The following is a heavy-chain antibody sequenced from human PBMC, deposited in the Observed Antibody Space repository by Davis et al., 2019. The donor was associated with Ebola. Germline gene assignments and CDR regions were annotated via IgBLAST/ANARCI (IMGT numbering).Heavy chain of an antibody. Sequence: GESLKISCAASGFTFSSYAMSWVRQAPGKGLEWVSVIYSGGSTYYADSVKGRFTISRDKSKNTVYLQMNSLRAEDTAMYYCTKDKGQRYFDYWGEGTLVTVSS. CDR2: IYSGGST. V-gene: IGHV3-23*03. CDR1: GFTFSSYA. J-gene: IGHJ4*02. CDR3: TKDKGQRYFDY.